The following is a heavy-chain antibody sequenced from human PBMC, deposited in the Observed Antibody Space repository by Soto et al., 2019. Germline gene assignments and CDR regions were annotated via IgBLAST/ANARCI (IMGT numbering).Heavy chain of an antibody. Sequence: QVQLVESGGGVVQPGRSLRLSCAASGFTFSSYGMHWVRQAPGKGLEWVAVISYDGSNKYYAGSVKGRFTISRDNSKNTLYLQMNSLRAEDTAVYYCAKDGIYSPGAFDIWGQGTMVTVSS. CDR2: ISYDGSNK. V-gene: IGHV3-30*18. CDR1: GFTFSSYG. J-gene: IGHJ3*02. CDR3: AKDGIYSPGAFDI. D-gene: IGHD1-26*01.